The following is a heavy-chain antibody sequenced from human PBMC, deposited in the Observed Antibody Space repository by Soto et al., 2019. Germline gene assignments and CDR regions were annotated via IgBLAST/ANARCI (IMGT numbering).Heavy chain of an antibody. D-gene: IGHD2-21*02. CDR2: IDPSDSYT. CDR3: ASHAVTATPTGGIDA. J-gene: IGHJ6*02. Sequence: GESLKISCKGSGYIFTDYWISWVRQMPGKGLEWMGRIDPSDSYTTYSPSFQGHVTISADRSISTASLQWSSLKASDTAMYYCASHAVTATPTGGIDAFGQGTTVTVSS. V-gene: IGHV5-10-1*01. CDR1: GYIFTDYW.